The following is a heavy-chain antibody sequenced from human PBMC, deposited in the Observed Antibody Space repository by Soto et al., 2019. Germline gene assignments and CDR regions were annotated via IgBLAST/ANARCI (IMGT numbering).Heavy chain of an antibody. CDR2: IIPIFGTA. D-gene: IGHD6-19*01. CDR3: ASGYNSGWIDYYYYGMDV. J-gene: IGHJ6*02. CDR1: GGTFSSYA. Sequence: SVKVSCKASGGTFSSYAISWVRQAPGQGLEWMGGIIPIFGTADYAHKFQGRVTITADESTSTAYMELSSLRSEDTAVYYCASGYNSGWIDYYYYGMDVRAQGTTVTVSS. V-gene: IGHV1-69*13.